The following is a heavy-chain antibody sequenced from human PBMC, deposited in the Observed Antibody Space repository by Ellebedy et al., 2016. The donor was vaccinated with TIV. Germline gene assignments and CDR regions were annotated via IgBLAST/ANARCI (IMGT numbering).Heavy chain of an antibody. CDR2: IYSGGDT. J-gene: IGHJ2*01. V-gene: IGHV3-53*01. CDR3: ASKRFGYSSTWYRGWYFDL. D-gene: IGHD6-13*01. CDR1: GFTVSSNY. Sequence: PGGSLRLSCAASGFTVSSNYMSWVRQAPGKGLEWVSVIYSGGDTYYADSVKGRFTISRDNSNNTRYLQMNSLRAEETAVYYCASKRFGYSSTWYRGWYFDLWGRGTLVTVSS.